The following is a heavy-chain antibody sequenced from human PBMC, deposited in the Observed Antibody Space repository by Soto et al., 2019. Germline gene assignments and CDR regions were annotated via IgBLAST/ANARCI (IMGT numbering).Heavy chain of an antibody. V-gene: IGHV3-11*01. CDR2: ISSSGSST. CDR1: GFSFGDYY. CDR3: AKDETYYDFWSGYDKKWYYFDY. J-gene: IGHJ4*02. D-gene: IGHD3-3*01. Sequence: GGSLRLSCAASGFSFGDYYMSWIRQAPGKGLEWVSYISSSGSSTYYVDSVRGRFTISRDNAKNSLYLQMDSLGAEDTAVYYCAKDETYYDFWSGYDKKWYYFDYWGQGPLVTVSS.